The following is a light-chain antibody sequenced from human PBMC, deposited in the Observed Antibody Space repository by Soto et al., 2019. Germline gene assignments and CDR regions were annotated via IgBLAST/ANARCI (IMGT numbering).Light chain of an antibody. J-gene: IGKJ4*01. CDR1: QSVYSN. CDR2: GTF. CDR3: QQYNKWPLT. Sequence: EIVMTQSPATLSVSPGERVTLSCRASQSVYSNLAWYQQKPGQAPRLLIHGTFTRATGIPARLSGSGSGTEFTLTISSLQSEDFAVYYCQQYNKWPLTFGGGTKVEIK. V-gene: IGKV3-15*01.